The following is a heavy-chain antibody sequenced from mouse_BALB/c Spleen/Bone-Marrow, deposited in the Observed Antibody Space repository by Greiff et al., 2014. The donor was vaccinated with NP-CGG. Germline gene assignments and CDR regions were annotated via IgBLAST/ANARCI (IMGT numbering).Heavy chain of an antibody. CDR2: INPGSGGT. J-gene: IGHJ2*01. CDR1: GYAFTNYL. Sequence: QVQLQQPGAELVRPGTSVKVSCKASGYAFTNYLIEWVKQRPGQGLEWIGVINPGSGGTNYNEKFKGKATLTADKSSSTAYMQLSSLTSDDSAVYFCARGDYRSYYFDYWGQGTTHTVSS. D-gene: IGHD2-14*01. V-gene: IGHV1-54*01. CDR3: ARGDYRSYYFDY.